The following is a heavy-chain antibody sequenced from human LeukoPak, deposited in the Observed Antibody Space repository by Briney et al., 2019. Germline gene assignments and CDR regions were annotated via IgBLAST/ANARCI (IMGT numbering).Heavy chain of an antibody. J-gene: IGHJ5*02. CDR1: GGTFSSYA. CDR2: IIPIFGTA. D-gene: IGHD3-10*01. V-gene: IGHV1-69*01. Sequence: GSSVKVSCKASGGTFSSYAISWVRQAPGQGLEWMGGIIPIFGTANYARKFQGRVTITADESTSTAYMELSSLRSEDTAVYYCARFSYAYYYGSGSYRYNWFDPWGQGTLVTVSS. CDR3: ARFSYAYYYGSGSYRYNWFDP.